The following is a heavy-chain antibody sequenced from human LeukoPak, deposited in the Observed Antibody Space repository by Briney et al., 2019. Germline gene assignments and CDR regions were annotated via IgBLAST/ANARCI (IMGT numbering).Heavy chain of an antibody. J-gene: IGHJ6*03. CDR3: TRDLDYNYYYYMDV. CDR1: GFTFGDYT. CDR2: IRSKAYGGTT. Sequence: GGSLRLSCTASGFTFGDYTMSWVRQAPGKGLEWVGFIRSKAYGGTTEYAASVKGRFTISRGDSKSIAYLQMNSLKTEDTAVYYCTRDLDYNYYYYMDVWGKGTTVTVSS. V-gene: IGHV3-49*04.